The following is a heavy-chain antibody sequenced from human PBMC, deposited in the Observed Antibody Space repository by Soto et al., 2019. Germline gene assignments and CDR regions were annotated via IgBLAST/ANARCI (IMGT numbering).Heavy chain of an antibody. D-gene: IGHD3-22*01. CDR1: GFTFSSYA. CDR3: AKDRVIVVVRNAFDI. J-gene: IGHJ3*02. V-gene: IGHV3-23*01. CDR2: ISGSGGST. Sequence: PGGSLRLSCAASGFTFSSYAMSWVRQAPGKGLEWVSAISGSGGSTYYADSVKGRSTISRDNSKNTLYLQMNSLRAEDTAVYYCAKDRVIVVVRNAFDIWGQGTMVTVSS.